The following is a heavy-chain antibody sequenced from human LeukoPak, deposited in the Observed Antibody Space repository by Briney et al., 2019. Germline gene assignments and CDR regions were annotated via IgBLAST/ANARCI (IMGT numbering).Heavy chain of an antibody. Sequence: PGGSLRLSCAASGFTFSSFAMTWVRQAPGKGLEWVSSITGSHGPTYNTDSVKGRFTISRDNSKNTLYLQMNSLRAEDTAVYYCAKSGDYYGSGSPFDYWGQGTLVTVS. CDR1: GFTFSSFA. J-gene: IGHJ4*02. CDR3: AKSGDYYGSGSPFDY. D-gene: IGHD3-10*01. V-gene: IGHV3-23*01. CDR2: ITGSHGPT.